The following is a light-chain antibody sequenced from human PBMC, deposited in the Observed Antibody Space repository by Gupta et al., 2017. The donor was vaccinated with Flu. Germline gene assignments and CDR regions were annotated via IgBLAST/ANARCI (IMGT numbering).Light chain of an antibody. V-gene: IGLV2-14*01. CDR1: SSDFGAYNY. Sequence: QSALSQPASVSGSPGQSLTISCTGTSSDFGAYNYVSWYQQHPGKAPKLMIYEVSNRPSGVSNRFSGSKSGNTASLTVSGLQSEDEADYYCSSYTSSRARVFGTGTKVTVL. CDR3: SSYTSSRARV. CDR2: EVS. J-gene: IGLJ1*01.